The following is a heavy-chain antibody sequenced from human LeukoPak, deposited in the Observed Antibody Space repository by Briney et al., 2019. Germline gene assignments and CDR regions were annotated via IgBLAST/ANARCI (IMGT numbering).Heavy chain of an antibody. Sequence: PSQTLSLTCTVSGGSISSGGYYWSWIRQHPGKGLEWIGYIYYSGSTYYNPSLKSRVTISVDTSKNQFSLKLSSVTAADMAVYYCARGNVDTAMADYFDYWGQGTLVTVSS. CDR1: GGSISSGGYY. J-gene: IGHJ4*02. CDR3: ARGNVDTAMADYFDY. CDR2: IYYSGST. D-gene: IGHD5-18*01. V-gene: IGHV4-31*03.